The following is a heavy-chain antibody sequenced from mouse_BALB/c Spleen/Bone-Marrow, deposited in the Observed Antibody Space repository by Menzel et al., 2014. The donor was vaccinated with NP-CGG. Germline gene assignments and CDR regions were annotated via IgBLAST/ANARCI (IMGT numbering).Heavy chain of an antibody. Sequence: EVQLQQSGPELVKPGASVKISCKASGYSFTGYFMNWVMQSHGKSLEWIGRINPYNGDTFYNQMFKGKATLTVDKSSSTAHMELRSLASEDSAVYYCAREGYYYGSSYGNAMDYWGQGTSVTVSS. CDR2: INPYNGDT. CDR3: AREGYYYGSSYGNAMDY. D-gene: IGHD1-1*01. V-gene: IGHV1-20*02. J-gene: IGHJ4*01. CDR1: GYSFTGYF.